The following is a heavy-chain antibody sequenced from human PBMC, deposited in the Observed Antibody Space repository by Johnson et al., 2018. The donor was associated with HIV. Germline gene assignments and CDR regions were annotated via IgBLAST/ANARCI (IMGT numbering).Heavy chain of an antibody. D-gene: IGHD7-27*01. V-gene: IGHV3-15*01. CDR3: TTSWRITGVPST. CDR2: IKSKTAGGTT. J-gene: IGHJ3*01. CDR1: GILFADSG. Sequence: VQLVESGWGVVRPGGSLRLFCAGSGILFADSGLSGARQSPGKGMEWVCRIKSKTAGGTTDYAAPVTGRFTISRDDSKNTLYLQMNSLKTEDTAVYYCTTSWRITGVPSTWGQGTMVTVSS.